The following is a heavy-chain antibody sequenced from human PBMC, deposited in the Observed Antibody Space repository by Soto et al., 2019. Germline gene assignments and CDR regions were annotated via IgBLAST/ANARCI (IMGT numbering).Heavy chain of an antibody. Sequence: GSLSLSCSASGFSISDYAMSWVRRAPGKGLEWVSSISDSGTKTFYADSVKGRFAISRDTSKNTVYMQMNNLRVGDTALYYCAKDGIRKDDFWGRGTVVTVSS. CDR2: ISDSGTKT. J-gene: IGHJ4*02. CDR3: AKDGIRKDDF. V-gene: IGHV3-23*01. CDR1: GFSISDYA.